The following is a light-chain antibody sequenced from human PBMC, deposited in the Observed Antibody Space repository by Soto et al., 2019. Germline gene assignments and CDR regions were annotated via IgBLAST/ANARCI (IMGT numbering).Light chain of an antibody. CDR2: DVS. J-gene: IGLJ1*01. CDR3: SSYTSSSLHV. CDR1: SSDVGGYNY. Sequence: QSVLTQPASVSGSPGQSITISCTGSSSDVGGYNYVSWYQQHPGKAPKLMIYDVSNRPSGVSNRFSGSKSGNTAYLTISGLQAEDEAHYYCSSYTSSSLHVFGTGTKVTVL. V-gene: IGLV2-14*03.